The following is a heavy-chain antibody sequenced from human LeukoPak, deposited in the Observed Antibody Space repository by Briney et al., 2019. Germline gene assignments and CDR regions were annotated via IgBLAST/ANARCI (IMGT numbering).Heavy chain of an antibody. CDR3: AKSGGFCSTPHCYVDYYYMDV. Sequence: PGASLRLSCVCSGFTFSVYSMSWGRHAPGKGLEWVSTNPDGYSTYYPDSVKGRFTISRANSGNTLFLQMNSLRAEDTAIYSCAKSGGFCSTPHCYVDYYYMDVWGNGTTVTVSS. V-gene: IGHV3-23*01. CDR2: NPDGYST. CDR1: GFTFSVYS. D-gene: IGHD2-2*01. J-gene: IGHJ6*03.